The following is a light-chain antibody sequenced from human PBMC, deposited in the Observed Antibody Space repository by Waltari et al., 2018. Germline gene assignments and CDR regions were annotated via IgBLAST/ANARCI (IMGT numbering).Light chain of an antibody. CDR2: GTF. CDR1: QTIRTTY. Sequence: IVLTQSPGTLSLSPGEGATLSCRTSQTIRTTYLAWYQQKPGQAPTLLIYGTFSRATGIPDRFTGSGSGTDFSLPISSLEPEDFATYYCQQYDISPLTFGGGTKVEIK. V-gene: IGKV3-20*01. J-gene: IGKJ4*01. CDR3: QQYDISPLT.